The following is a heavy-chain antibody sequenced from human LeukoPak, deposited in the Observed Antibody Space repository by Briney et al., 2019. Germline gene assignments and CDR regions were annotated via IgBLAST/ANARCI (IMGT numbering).Heavy chain of an antibody. V-gene: IGHV4-34*01. CDR2: INHSGST. CDR1: GGSFSGYY. J-gene: IGHJ4*02. Sequence: SETLSLTCAVYGGSFSGYYWGWIRKPPGKGLEWIGEINHSGSTNYNPSLKSRVTISVDTSKNQFSLKLSSVTAADTAVYYSARTVGATKLLDYWGQGTLVTVSS. D-gene: IGHD1-26*01. CDR3: ARTVGATKLLDY.